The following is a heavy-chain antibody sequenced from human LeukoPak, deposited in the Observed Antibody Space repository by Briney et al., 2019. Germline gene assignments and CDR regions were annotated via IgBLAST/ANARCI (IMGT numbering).Heavy chain of an antibody. V-gene: IGHV3-74*01. CDR1: GFTFSSYW. D-gene: IGHD3-3*01. CDR2: ISSEGSSI. J-gene: IGHJ3*02. Sequence: GGSLRLSCAASGFTFSSYWMHWVRQAPGKGLVWVSRISSEGSSISYADSVKGRFTISRDNAKNTLYLQMNSLRAEDTAVYYCAKDLGIFGVASRGAFDIWGQGTMVTVSS. CDR3: AKDLGIFGVASRGAFDI.